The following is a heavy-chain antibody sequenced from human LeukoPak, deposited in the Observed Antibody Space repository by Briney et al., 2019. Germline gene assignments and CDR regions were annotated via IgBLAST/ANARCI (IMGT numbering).Heavy chain of an antibody. CDR1: GFTFTSAW. CDR3: TRGHYGR. CDR2: IKPKTDGGTT. V-gene: IGHV3-15*01. D-gene: IGHD3-10*01. J-gene: IGHJ4*02. Sequence: GGSLRLSCAASGFTFTSAWMNWVRQVPGKGLEWVGHIKPKTDGGTTDYAAPAKGRFTISRDDSKSTLYLQMDSLKTEDTAVYYCTRGHYGRWGQGTLVTVSS.